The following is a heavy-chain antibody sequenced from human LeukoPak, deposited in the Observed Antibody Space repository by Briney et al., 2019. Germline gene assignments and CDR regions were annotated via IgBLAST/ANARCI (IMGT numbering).Heavy chain of an antibody. J-gene: IGHJ5*02. CDR1: GYTFTGYY. CDR2: ISPNSGDT. CDR3: ARESACGTTNCLAPADWLDP. D-gene: IGHD2-2*01. Sequence: ASVKLSCKASGYTFTGYYMHWVRQAPGQGLEWMGWISPNSGDTDIAQKFQGRVTMTRHTSIATSYMEVDSLTSDDTAVYYCARESACGTTNCLAPADWLDPWGQGTLVIVSS. V-gene: IGHV1-2*02.